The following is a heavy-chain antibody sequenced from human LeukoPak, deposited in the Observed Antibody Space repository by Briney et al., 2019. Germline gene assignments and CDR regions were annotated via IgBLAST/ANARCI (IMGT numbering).Heavy chain of an antibody. CDR2: IIPFFETT. CDR1: GYTFTSYG. Sequence: SVKVSCKASGYTFTSYGISWVRQARGQGLEWMGGIIPFFETTYYAQKFQGRVTITADKSTSTAYMELSSLRSEDTAVYYCARDLWDYYGSGSHYKRFVAFDIWGQGTMVTVSS. CDR3: ARDLWDYYGSGSHYKRFVAFDI. D-gene: IGHD3-10*01. V-gene: IGHV1-69*06. J-gene: IGHJ3*02.